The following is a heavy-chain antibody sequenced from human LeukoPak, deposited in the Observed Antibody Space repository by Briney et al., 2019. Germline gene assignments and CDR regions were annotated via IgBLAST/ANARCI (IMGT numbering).Heavy chain of an antibody. V-gene: IGHV3-7*01. CDR1: GFTFRKHW. CDR3: ARTPTYYDILPVDY. CDR2: IKEDGSEK. Sequence: PGGSLRLSCAAAGFTFRKHWMSWVRHTIGKGLECVAKIKEDGSEKHYVDSVKGRFTISRDNAKNSLYLHMNSLRADDTAAYYCARTPTYYDILPVDYWGQGTLVTVSS. J-gene: IGHJ4*02. D-gene: IGHD3-9*01.